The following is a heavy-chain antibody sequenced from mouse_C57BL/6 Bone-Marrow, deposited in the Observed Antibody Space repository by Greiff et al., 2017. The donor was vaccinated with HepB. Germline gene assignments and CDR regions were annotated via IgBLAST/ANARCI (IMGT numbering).Heavy chain of an antibody. CDR3: ARSLLRYAMDY. CDR2: IDPSDSYT. Sequence: QVQLQQPGAELVMPGASVKLSCKASGHTFTSYWMHWVKQRPGQGLEWIGEIDPSDSYTNYNQKFKGKSTLTVDKSSSTAYMQLSSLTSEDSAVYYCARSLLRYAMDYWGQGTSVTVSS. CDR1: GHTFTSYW. J-gene: IGHJ4*01. V-gene: IGHV1-69*01. D-gene: IGHD1-1*01.